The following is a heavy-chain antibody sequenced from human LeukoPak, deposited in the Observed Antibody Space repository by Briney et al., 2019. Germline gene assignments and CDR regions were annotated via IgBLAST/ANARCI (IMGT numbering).Heavy chain of an antibody. V-gene: IGHV3-23*01. CDR3: ARHERAGPRKTHYYGSGSYLRTTLDY. CDR1: GFTFSSYG. Sequence: GGSLRLSCAASGFTFSSYGMHWVRQAPGKGLEWVSGISGSGGSTYYADSVKGRFSISRDNSKNTLYLQMNSLRAEDTAVYYCARHERAGPRKTHYYGSGSYLRTTLDYWGQGTLVTVSS. J-gene: IGHJ4*02. D-gene: IGHD3-10*01. CDR2: ISGSGGST.